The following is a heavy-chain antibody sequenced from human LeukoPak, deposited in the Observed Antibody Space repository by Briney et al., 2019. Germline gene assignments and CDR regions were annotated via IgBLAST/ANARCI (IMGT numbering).Heavy chain of an antibody. CDR3: ARVRRSYGGYYYYYGMDV. V-gene: IGHV4-34*01. D-gene: IGHD5-18*01. Sequence: SETLSLTCAVYGGSFSGYYWSWIRQPPGKGLEWIGEINHSGSTNYNPSLKSRVTISVDMSKNQFSLKLSSVTAADTAVYYCARVRRSYGGYYYYYGMDVWGQGTTVTVSS. J-gene: IGHJ6*02. CDR2: INHSGST. CDR1: GGSFSGYY.